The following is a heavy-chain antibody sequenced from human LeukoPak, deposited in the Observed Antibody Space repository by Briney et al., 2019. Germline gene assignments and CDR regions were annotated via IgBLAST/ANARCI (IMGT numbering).Heavy chain of an antibody. J-gene: IGHJ5*02. V-gene: IGHV3-33*01. CDR3: ARGSDGGWFDP. Sequence: GRSLRLSCAASGFTFSRYGMHWVRQAPGKGLEWVAVIWYDGSNKYYGDSVKGRFTISRDNSKNTLYLQMNSLRAEDTAVYYCARGSDGGWFDPWGQGTLVTVSS. D-gene: IGHD3-10*01. CDR2: IWYDGSNK. CDR1: GFTFSRYG.